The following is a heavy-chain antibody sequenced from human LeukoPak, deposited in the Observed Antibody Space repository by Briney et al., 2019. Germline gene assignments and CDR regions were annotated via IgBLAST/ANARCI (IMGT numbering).Heavy chain of an antibody. J-gene: IGHJ4*02. V-gene: IGHV5-51*01. CDR1: GYTFTSYW. CDR2: IYPGDSDT. D-gene: IGHD2-2*01. CDR3: ARLGYCSRGTCYAFDY. Sequence: GESLKISCKGFGYTFTSYWIGWVRQMPGKGLEWMGIIYPGDSDTRYNPSFQGQVTMSADKSVTTAYLHWRSLKASDTAMYYCARLGYCSRGTCYAFDYWGQGTLVTVSS.